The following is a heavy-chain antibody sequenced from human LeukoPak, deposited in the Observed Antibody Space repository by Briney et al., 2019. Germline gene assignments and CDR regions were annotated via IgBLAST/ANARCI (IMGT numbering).Heavy chain of an antibody. CDR3: STGDSSSSG. J-gene: IGHJ4*02. Sequence: GGSLRLSCAASGFTFSNAWMNWVRQAPGKGLEWLGRIKSKTDGGTADYAAPVKGRFTISRDDSKSTLYLQMNSLKIEDTAVYYCSTGDSSSSGWGQGTLVTVSS. D-gene: IGHD6-6*01. V-gene: IGHV3-15*01. CDR2: IKSKTDGGTA. CDR1: GFTFSNAW.